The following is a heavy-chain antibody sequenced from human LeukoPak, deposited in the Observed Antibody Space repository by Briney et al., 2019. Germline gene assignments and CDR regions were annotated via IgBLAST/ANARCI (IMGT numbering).Heavy chain of an antibody. D-gene: IGHD6-13*01. CDR3: ARSYSGYRSLEY. CDR2: ISYDGSNK. V-gene: IGHV3-30-3*01. Sequence: PGGSLRLSCAASGFTFSSYAMHWVRQAPGKGLEWVAVISYDGSNKYYADSVKGRFTISRDNSKNTLYLQMNSLRAEDTAVYYCARSYSGYRSLEYWGQGTLVTVSS. CDR1: GFTFSSYA. J-gene: IGHJ4*02.